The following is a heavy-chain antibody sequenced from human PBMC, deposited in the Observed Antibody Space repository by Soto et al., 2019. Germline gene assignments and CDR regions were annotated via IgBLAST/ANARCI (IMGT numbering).Heavy chain of an antibody. Sequence: EVQLVESGGGLVQPGGSLRLSCVASGFTFSTDSMNWVRQAPGKGLEWVANISTSGATRYYADSVKCRFTISRDNAKTSLYLQMDRLRNEDTAVYYCARFSVSGFDYWGQGTLVTGSS. J-gene: IGHJ4*02. V-gene: IGHV3-48*02. CDR3: ARFSVSGFDY. D-gene: IGHD6-19*01. CDR1: GFTFSTDS. CDR2: ISTSGATR.